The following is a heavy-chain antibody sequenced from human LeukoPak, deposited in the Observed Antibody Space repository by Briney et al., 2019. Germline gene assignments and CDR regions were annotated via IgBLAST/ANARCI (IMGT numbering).Heavy chain of an antibody. J-gene: IGHJ4*02. CDR2: ISGSGGST. D-gene: IGHD2-2*01. Sequence: PGGSLRLSCAASGFTFSSYAMSWVRQAPGKGLEWVSAISGSGGSTYYADSVKGRFTISRDNSKNTLYLQMNSLRAEDTAVHYCAKEPIRGYCSSTSCYWHYWGQGTLVTVSS. CDR3: AKEPIRGYCSSTSCYWHY. CDR1: GFTFSSYA. V-gene: IGHV3-23*01.